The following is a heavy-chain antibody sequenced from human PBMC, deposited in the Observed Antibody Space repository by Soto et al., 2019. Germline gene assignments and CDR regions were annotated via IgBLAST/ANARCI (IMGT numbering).Heavy chain of an antibody. V-gene: IGHV4-30-4*01. CDR2: IYYSGST. J-gene: IGHJ4*01. CDR1: GGSISSGDYY. CDR3: AGGGPFTLGY. D-gene: IGHD2-15*01. Sequence: PSETLSLTCTVSGGSISSGDYYWSWIRQPPGKGLEWIGYIYYSGSTYYNPSLKSRVTISVDTSKNQFSLKLSSVTAADTAVYYCAGGGPFTLGYWGQEPWSPSPQ.